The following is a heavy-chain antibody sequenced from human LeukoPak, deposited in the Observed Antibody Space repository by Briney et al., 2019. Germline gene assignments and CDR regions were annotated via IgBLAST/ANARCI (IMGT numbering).Heavy chain of an antibody. D-gene: IGHD4-17*01. CDR3: ASGTIYGDLPFDY. CDR2: IYYSGST. V-gene: IGHV4-59*08. J-gene: IGHJ4*02. Sequence: SETLSLTCTVSGGSISSYYWSWIRQPPGKGLEWIGYIYYSGSTNYNPSLKSRVTISVDTSKNQFSLKLSSVTAADTAVYYCASGTIYGDLPFDYWGQGTLVTVSS. CDR1: GGSISSYY.